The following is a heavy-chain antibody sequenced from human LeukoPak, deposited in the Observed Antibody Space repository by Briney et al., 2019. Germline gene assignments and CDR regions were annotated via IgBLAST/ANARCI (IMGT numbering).Heavy chain of an antibody. CDR3: ARGRYFEY. V-gene: IGHV4-4*07. CDR1: GGSISSYY. J-gene: IGHJ4*02. CDR2: IYNSGST. Sequence: PSETLSLTRTVSGGSISSYYWNWIRQPAGKGLEWIGRIYNSGSTKYNPSLKSRVTMSVGTSKNQFSLKLSSVTAADTAVYYCARGRYFEYWGQGTLVTVSS.